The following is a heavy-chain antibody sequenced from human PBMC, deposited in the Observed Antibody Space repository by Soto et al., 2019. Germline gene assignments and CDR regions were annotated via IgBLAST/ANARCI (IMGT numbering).Heavy chain of an antibody. CDR2: INPATGAA. V-gene: IGHV1-2*02. J-gene: IGHJ3*02. CDR1: GYPVTAYY. Sequence: QLHLVQSGAVVKKPGASVTVSCSASGYPVTAYYMHWVRQAPGRGLEWMGGINPATGAAKYTQTFQGRVTMTRATSTSTVFMELSGLTSEDTAVFYCARRGGVGVAGSAAFDMWGQGTLVTVSS. D-gene: IGHD3-3*01. CDR3: ARRGGVGVAGSAAFDM.